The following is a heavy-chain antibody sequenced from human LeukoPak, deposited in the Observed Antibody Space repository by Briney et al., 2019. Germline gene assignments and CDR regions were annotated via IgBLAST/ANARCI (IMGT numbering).Heavy chain of an antibody. D-gene: IGHD3-9*01. V-gene: IGHV1-69*06. CDR1: GGTFSSYA. CDR2: IIPIFGTA. J-gene: IGHJ5*02. Sequence: SVKVSCKASGGTFSSYAISWVRQAPGQGLEWMGGIIPIFGTANYAQKFQGRVTITADKSTSTAYMELSSLRSEDTAVYYCARDSSLRYFDWLPNWFDPWGQGTLVTVSS. CDR3: ARDSSLRYFDWLPNWFDP.